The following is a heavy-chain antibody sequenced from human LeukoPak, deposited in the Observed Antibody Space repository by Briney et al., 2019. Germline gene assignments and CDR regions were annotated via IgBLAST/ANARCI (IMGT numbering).Heavy chain of an antibody. D-gene: IGHD1-26*01. Sequence: ASVKVSCKASGYTFTSHYMHWVRQAPGQGLEWMGIINPSGGSTSYAQKFQGRVTMTRDMSTSTDYMELSSLRSEDTAVYYCARDQSGEWELVSGWWFDPWGQGTLVTVSS. J-gene: IGHJ5*02. V-gene: IGHV1-46*01. CDR2: INPSGGST. CDR3: ARDQSGEWELVSGWWFDP. CDR1: GYTFTSHY.